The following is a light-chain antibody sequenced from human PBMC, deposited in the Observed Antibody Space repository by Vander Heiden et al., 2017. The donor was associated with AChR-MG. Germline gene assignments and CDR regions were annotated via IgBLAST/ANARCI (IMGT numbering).Light chain of an antibody. CDR2: GAS. CDR3: QQYGTLPVT. Sequence: EIVLTQSPGTLSLSPGERATLSCRASQSVSRSYVAWYQQKPGQAPRLLIFGASSRATGIPDRFSGSGSGTDFTLTISRLEPEDFAVYYCQQYGTLPVTFGGGTKVEI. J-gene: IGKJ4*01. CDR1: QSVSRSY. V-gene: IGKV3-20*01.